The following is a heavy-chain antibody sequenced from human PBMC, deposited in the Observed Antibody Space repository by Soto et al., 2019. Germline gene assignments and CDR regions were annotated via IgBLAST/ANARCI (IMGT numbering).Heavy chain of an antibody. CDR2: IYHSGNT. D-gene: IGHD3-16*01. V-gene: IGHV4-4*02. CDR1: GGSISSSNW. Sequence: QVQLQESGPGLVKPSGTLSLTCAVSGGSISSSNWWSWVRQPPGKGLEWIGEIYHSGNTNYNPSLKGRXTXPXXTSMSQFSLKLSSVTAADTAVYYCARRWGEGRVDYWGQGTLVTVSS. J-gene: IGHJ4*02. CDR3: ARRWGEGRVDY.